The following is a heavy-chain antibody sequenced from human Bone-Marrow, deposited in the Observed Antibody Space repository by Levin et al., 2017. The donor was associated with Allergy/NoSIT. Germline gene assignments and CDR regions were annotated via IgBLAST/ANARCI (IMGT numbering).Heavy chain of an antibody. D-gene: IGHD1-26*01. CDR2: FDPEDGET. V-gene: IGHV1-24*01. Sequence: ASVKVSCKVSGYTLTELSMHWVRQAPGKGLEWMGGFDPEDGETIYAQKFQGRVTMTEDTSTDTAYMELSSLRSEDTAVYYCATVFVYPSGSYSELFDYWGQGTLVTVSS. J-gene: IGHJ4*02. CDR1: GYTLTELS. CDR3: ATVFVYPSGSYSELFDY.